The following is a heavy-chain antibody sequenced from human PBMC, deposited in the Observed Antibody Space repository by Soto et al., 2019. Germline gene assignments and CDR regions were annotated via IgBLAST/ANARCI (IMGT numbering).Heavy chain of an antibody. CDR3: ARERGQPGWAGLFDP. Sequence: SETLSLTCTVSGGSISSYYWSWIRQPPGKGLEWIGYIYYSGSTNYNPSLKSRVTISVDTSKNQFSLKLSSVTAADTAVYYCARERGQPGWAGLFDPWGQGTLVTVSS. CDR1: GGSISSYY. CDR2: IYYSGST. V-gene: IGHV4-59*01. D-gene: IGHD2-2*01. J-gene: IGHJ5*02.